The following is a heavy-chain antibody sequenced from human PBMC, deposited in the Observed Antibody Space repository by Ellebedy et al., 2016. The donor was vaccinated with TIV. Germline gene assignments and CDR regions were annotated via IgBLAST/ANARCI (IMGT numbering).Heavy chain of an antibody. CDR1: GGSFSGYY. CDR3: ASDSSGYFSHFDY. D-gene: IGHD3-22*01. J-gene: IGHJ4*02. CDR2: INHSGST. V-gene: IGHV4-34*01. Sequence: SETLSLTCAVYGGSFSGYYWSWIRQPPGKGLEWIGEINHSGSTNYNPSLKSRVTISVDTSKNQFSLKLSSVTAADTAVYYCASDSSGYFSHFDYWGQGTLVTVSS.